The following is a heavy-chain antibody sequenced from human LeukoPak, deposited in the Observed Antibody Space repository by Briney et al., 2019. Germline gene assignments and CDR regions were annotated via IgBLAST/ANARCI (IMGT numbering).Heavy chain of an antibody. CDR2: ISGSSGYI. CDR1: GFTFSNYG. J-gene: IGHJ6*02. CDR3: ARGRGYSTSSTDMDV. V-gene: IGHV3-21*01. Sequence: PGGSLRLPCATSGFTFSNYGMSWVRQAPGKGLEWVSSISGSSGYIYYADSVKDRFTISRDNAENSLYLQMDSLRDEDTAVYYCARGRGYSTSSTDMDVWGRGTTVIVSS. D-gene: IGHD6-6*01.